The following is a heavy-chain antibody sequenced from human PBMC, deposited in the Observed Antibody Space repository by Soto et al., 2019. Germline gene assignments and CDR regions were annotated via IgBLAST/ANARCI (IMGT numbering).Heavy chain of an antibody. J-gene: IGHJ4*02. Sequence: QGHLVQSGTELKKPGSSVKVSCKASGDTFSSNSINWVRQAPGQGLEWMGRIIPMLGIINYAQKFQGRVTISADKSTTTVYMELSSLTSEDTAVYYCARGISEYCSGSTCYSYYFDHWGPGTLVTVSS. D-gene: IGHD2-15*01. CDR3: ARGISEYCSGSTCYSYYFDH. V-gene: IGHV1-69*02. CDR1: GDTFSSNS. CDR2: IIPMLGII.